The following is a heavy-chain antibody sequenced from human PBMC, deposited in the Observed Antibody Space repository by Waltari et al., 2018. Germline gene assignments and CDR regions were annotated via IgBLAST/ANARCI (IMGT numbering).Heavy chain of an antibody. CDR2: ITASGGSA. J-gene: IGHJ6*03. Sequence: EEHLLESGGDLVQPGGSLSLSCAASGFTFSSHAMPWVRQAPGMGLEWVSTITASGGSAFYADSVKGRLTISRDNSKKTLYLQMNSLRAEDTAVYYCAKDGHSVSYYYYMDVWGKGTTVTVSS. CDR1: GFTFSSHA. V-gene: IGHV3-23*01. D-gene: IGHD3-3*02. CDR3: AKDGHSVSYYYYMDV.